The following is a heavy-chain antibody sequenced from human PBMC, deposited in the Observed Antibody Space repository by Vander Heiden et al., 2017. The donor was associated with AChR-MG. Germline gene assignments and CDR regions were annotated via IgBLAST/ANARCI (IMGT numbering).Heavy chain of an antibody. D-gene: IGHD1-26*01. V-gene: IGHV4-4*02. CDR1: GGSISSSNW. Sequence: QVQLQESGPGLVKPSGTLSLTCAVSGGSISSSNWWSWVRQPPGKGLGVIGEILHCGSTNYNPSLKRRITISGDKSKDQFSLKLSSVTAAGTAVYYCARFGSNPTTPYFDYWGQGTLVTVSS. CDR3: ARFGSNPTTPYFDY. CDR2: ILHCGST. J-gene: IGHJ4*02.